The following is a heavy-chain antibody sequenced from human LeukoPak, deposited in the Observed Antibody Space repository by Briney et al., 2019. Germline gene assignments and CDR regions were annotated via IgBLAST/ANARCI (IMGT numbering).Heavy chain of an antibody. Sequence: GGSLRLSCAASGFTFSSYAMNWVRQAPGKGLEWVSAIRGSGGSTYYADSVKGRFTISRDNSKNTLYLQMDSLRAEDTAVYYCARELSRTGAFDYWGQGTLVTVSS. CDR1: GFTFSSYA. J-gene: IGHJ4*02. D-gene: IGHD3-10*01. V-gene: IGHV3-23*01. CDR2: IRGSGGST. CDR3: ARELSRTGAFDY.